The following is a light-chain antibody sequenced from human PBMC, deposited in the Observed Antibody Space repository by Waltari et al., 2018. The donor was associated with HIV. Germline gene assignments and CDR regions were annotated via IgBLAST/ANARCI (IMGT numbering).Light chain of an antibody. CDR2: EVS. Sequence: QSVLTQPASVSGSPGPSLTLPCTGTTNDLGSYKYVSWYQQPPDKAPKLIIYEVSNRPSGISSRFSGSKSGNTASLTISGLQADDEAYYHCSSYSRGALLFGGGTKVTVL. V-gene: IGLV2-14*01. CDR1: TNDLGSYKY. CDR3: SSYSRGALL. J-gene: IGLJ2*01.